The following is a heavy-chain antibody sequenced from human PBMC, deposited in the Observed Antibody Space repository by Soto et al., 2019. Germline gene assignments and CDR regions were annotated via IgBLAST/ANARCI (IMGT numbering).Heavy chain of an antibody. Sequence: GASVKVSCKASGGTFSSYTISWVRQAPGQGLEWMGRIIPILGIANYAQKFQGRVTITADKSTSTAYMELSSLRSEDTAVYYCARYGSEEVIDYWGQGTLVTVSS. J-gene: IGHJ4*02. D-gene: IGHD3-10*01. CDR1: GGTFSSYT. CDR2: IIPILGIA. V-gene: IGHV1-69*02. CDR3: ARYGSEEVIDY.